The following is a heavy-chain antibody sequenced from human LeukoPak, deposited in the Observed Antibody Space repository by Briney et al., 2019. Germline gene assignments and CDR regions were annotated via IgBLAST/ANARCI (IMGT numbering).Heavy chain of an antibody. Sequence: GGSLRLSCAASGFTFSSYAMHWVRQAPGKGLEWVAVISYDGSNKYYADSVKGRFTISRDNSKNTLYLQMNSLRAENTAVYYCAKEEIAVVGIFYYGMDVWGQGTTVTVSS. CDR1: GFTFSSYA. J-gene: IGHJ6*02. V-gene: IGHV3-30-3*01. CDR3: AKEEIAVVGIFYYGMDV. D-gene: IGHD6-19*01. CDR2: ISYDGSNK.